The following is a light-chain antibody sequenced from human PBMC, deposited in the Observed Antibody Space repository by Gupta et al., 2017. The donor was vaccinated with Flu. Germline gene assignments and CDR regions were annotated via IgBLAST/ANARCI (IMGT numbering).Light chain of an antibody. CDR2: DAS. CDR3: HQRSNWPWT. Sequence: EIVLTQSPATLSLSPGERATLSCRASQSVSSYLAWYQQKPGQAPRLLIYDASKRATGIPARFSGSGSGTEFTLTISSREPEDFAVYYCHQRSNWPWTVGQGTKVEIK. V-gene: IGKV3-11*01. J-gene: IGKJ1*01. CDR1: QSVSSY.